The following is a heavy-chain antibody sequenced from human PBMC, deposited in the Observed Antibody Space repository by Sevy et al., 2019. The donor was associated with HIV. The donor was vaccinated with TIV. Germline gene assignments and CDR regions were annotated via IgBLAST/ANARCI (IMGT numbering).Heavy chain of an antibody. CDR1: GFSFSNYA. Sequence: GGSLRLSCTASGFSFSNYAMSWVRQAPGKGLEWVSSISGSGGLANYADSVKGQFTISRDNSKNRLFLQMNNLRAEDMAVYYCAKDRAAVAGPVSFDFWGQGTLVTVSS. CDR2: ISGSGGLA. V-gene: IGHV3-23*01. D-gene: IGHD6-19*01. J-gene: IGHJ4*02. CDR3: AKDRAAVAGPVSFDF.